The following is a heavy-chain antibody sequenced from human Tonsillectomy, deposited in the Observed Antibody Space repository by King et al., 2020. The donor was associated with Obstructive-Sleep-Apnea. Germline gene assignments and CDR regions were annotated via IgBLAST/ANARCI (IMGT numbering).Heavy chain of an antibody. CDR3: ARGDVDIVATNTYYYYGMDV. CDR2: IYYSGST. Sequence: QLQESGPGLVKPSETLSLTCTVSGGSICSSSYYWGWIRQPPGKGLEWIGSIYYSGSTYYNPSLKSRVTISVDTSKNQFSLKLSSVTAADTAVYYCARGDVDIVATNTYYYYGMDVWGQGTTVTVSS. CDR1: GGSICSSSYY. D-gene: IGHD5-12*01. J-gene: IGHJ6*02. V-gene: IGHV4-39*07.